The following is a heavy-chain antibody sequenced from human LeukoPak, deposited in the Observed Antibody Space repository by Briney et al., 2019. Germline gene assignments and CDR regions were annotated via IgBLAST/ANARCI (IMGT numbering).Heavy chain of an antibody. CDR2: INSDGSST. J-gene: IGHJ4*02. V-gene: IGHV3-74*01. D-gene: IGHD3-16*01. CDR1: GFTFSSSW. CDR3: ARGGSPFY. Sequence: QPGGSLRLSCAASGFTFSSSWMHWVRQAPGKRLVWVSRINSDGSSTTYADSVKGRFTISRDNAKNTLYLQMNSLRAEDTAVYYCARGGSPFYWGQGTLVTVSS.